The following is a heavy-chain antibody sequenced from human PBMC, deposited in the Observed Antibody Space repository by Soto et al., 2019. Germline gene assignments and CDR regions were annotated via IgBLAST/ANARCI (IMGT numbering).Heavy chain of an antibody. D-gene: IGHD2-15*01. V-gene: IGHV1-18*04. CDR3: ARFSGGSYNTYYFYYGMDV. J-gene: IGHJ6*02. CDR1: GYTFTSYG. Sequence: SVKVSCTASGYTFTSYGISWVRQAPGQGLDWMGWISAYNGNTKYAQDLQGRVTMTTDTSTSTAYMELRSLRSDDTAMYYCARFSGGSYNTYYFYYGMDVWGQGTTVTVSS. CDR2: ISAYNGNT.